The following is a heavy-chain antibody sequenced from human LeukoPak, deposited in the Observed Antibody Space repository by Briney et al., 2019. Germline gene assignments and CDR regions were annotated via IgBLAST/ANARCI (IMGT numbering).Heavy chain of an antibody. CDR3: ARGPENYDFWSGYSNYFDY. V-gene: IGHV1-18*01. CDR1: GYTFTSYG. CDR2: ISAYNGNT. J-gene: IGHJ4*02. D-gene: IGHD3-3*01. Sequence: ASVKVSCKASGYTFTSYGIIWVRQAPGQGLEWMGWISAYNGNTNYAQKLQGRVTMTTDTSTSTAYMELRSLRSDDTAVYYCARGPENYDFWSGYSNYFDYWGQGTLVTVSS.